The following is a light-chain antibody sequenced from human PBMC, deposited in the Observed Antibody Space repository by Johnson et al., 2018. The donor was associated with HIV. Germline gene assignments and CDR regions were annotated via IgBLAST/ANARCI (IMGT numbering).Light chain of an antibody. Sequence: QSVLTQPPSVSAATGQKVTISCSGSSSNIGNNYVSWYQQLPGTAPKLLIYENNKRPSGIPDRFSASKSGASATLGITGLQTGDEADYYCGTLDSSLTSGGFFGTGTKVTVL. CDR1: SSNIGNNY. CDR3: GTLDSSLTSGGF. V-gene: IGLV1-51*02. CDR2: ENN. J-gene: IGLJ1*01.